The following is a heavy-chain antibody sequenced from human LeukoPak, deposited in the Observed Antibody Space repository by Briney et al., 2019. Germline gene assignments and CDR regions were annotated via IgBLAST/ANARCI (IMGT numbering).Heavy chain of an antibody. CDR1: GFTFSNYW. CDR3: ARGKDGVWAFDI. J-gene: IGHJ3*02. Sequence: GGSLRLSCAASGFTFSNYWMHWVRRAPGKGLVWVSRINSGVNTTGYADSVKGRFTISRDNGKKTVYPLMNSLRAEDTAVYYCARGKDGVWAFDIWGQGTLVTVSS. D-gene: IGHD3-16*01. CDR2: INSGVNTT. V-gene: IGHV3-74*01.